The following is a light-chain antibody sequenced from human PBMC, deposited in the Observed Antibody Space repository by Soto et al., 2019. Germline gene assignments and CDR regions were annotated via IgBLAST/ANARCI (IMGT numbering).Light chain of an antibody. J-gene: IGKJ1*01. Sequence: DIQMTQSPATLSASVGDRVTITCRASQSISSWFAWYQQKPGKAPNLLIYDVSNLESGVPSRFSGSGSRTEFTLTISSLQADDFATYYLQQYNRYSPWTFGQGTKVEIK. CDR2: DVS. V-gene: IGKV1-5*01. CDR3: QQYNRYSPWT. CDR1: QSISSW.